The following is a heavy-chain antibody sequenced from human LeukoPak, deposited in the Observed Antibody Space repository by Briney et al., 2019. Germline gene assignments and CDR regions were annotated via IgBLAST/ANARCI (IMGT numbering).Heavy chain of an antibody. V-gene: IGHV1-18*01. CDR2: ISAYNGNT. J-gene: IGHJ4*02. Sequence: GASVKVSSKASGYTFTSYGISWVRQAPGQGLEWMGWISAYNGNTNYAQKLQGRVTMTTDTSTSTAYMELRSLRSDDTAVYYCARGYDFWSGYYTGEDFDYWGQGTLVTVSS. CDR1: GYTFTSYG. D-gene: IGHD3-3*01. CDR3: ARGYDFWSGYYTGEDFDY.